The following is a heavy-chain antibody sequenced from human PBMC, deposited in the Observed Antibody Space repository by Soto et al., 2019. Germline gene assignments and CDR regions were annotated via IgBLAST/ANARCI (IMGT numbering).Heavy chain of an antibody. D-gene: IGHD1-26*01. J-gene: IGHJ4*02. V-gene: IGHV3-9*01. CDR1: GFTFDDYA. CDR3: AKDKSPGRLGWELPTFDY. Sequence: DVQLVESGGGLVQPGRSLRLSCAASGFTFDDYAMHWVRQAPGKGLEWVSGISWNSGSIGYADSVKGRFTISRDNAKNSLYLQMNSLRAEDTALYYCAKDKSPGRLGWELPTFDYWGQGTLVTVSS. CDR2: ISWNSGSI.